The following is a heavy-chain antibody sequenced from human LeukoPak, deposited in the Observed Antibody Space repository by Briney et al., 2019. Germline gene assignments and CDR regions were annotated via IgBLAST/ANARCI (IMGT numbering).Heavy chain of an antibody. Sequence: GGSLRLSCAASGFTFSDHYMDWVRQAPGKGLEWVGRTRNKANSYTTEYAASVKGRFTISRDDSKNSLYLQMNSLKTEDTAVYYCARGDSSGWYFLDYWGQGTLVTVSS. D-gene: IGHD6-19*01. J-gene: IGHJ4*02. CDR1: GFTFSDHY. V-gene: IGHV3-72*01. CDR3: ARGDSSGWYFLDY. CDR2: TRNKANSYTT.